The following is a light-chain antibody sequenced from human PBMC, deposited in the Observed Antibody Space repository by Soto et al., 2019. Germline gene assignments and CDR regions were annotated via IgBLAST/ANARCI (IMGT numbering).Light chain of an antibody. V-gene: IGKV1-39*01. J-gene: IGKJ3*01. Sequence: DVLMTQSPTCLSFSLGEIGTITCRASQSISKYLNWYQQKPGKAPKVLIYGASSLQSGAPSRFSGSGSGTDFTLTISRLQPEDFATYYCQQNSNDPHPFGPVSKVAIK. CDR2: GAS. CDR3: QQNSNDPHP. CDR1: QSISKY.